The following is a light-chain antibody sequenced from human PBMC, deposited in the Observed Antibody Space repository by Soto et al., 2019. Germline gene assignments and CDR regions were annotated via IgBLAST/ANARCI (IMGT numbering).Light chain of an antibody. Sequence: DIVMTQSPLSLPVTPGEPASISCRSSQSLLHSNGYNYLDWYLQKPGQSPQLLIYLGSNRASGVPERCSGSGSGTDFTLKISRVEAEDVGVYYCMQALQTPRTFGQGTTVEIK. CDR3: MQALQTPRT. J-gene: IGKJ1*01. V-gene: IGKV2-28*01. CDR2: LGS. CDR1: QSLLHSNGYNY.